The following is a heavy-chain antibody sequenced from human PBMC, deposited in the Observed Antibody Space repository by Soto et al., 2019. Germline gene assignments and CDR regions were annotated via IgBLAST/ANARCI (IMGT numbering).Heavy chain of an antibody. V-gene: IGHV2-5*02. J-gene: IGHJ4*02. Sequence: QITLKESGPTLVKPTQTLTLTCTFSGFSLSTSGVGVGWIRQPPGKALEWLALIYWDDDKRYSPSLKSRLTITKDTSKTQVVLTMTNRDPVDTATYYCAHSYNVDTAMVVDYWGQGTLVTVSS. D-gene: IGHD5-18*01. CDR3: AHSYNVDTAMVVDY. CDR2: IYWDDDK. CDR1: GFSLSTSGVG.